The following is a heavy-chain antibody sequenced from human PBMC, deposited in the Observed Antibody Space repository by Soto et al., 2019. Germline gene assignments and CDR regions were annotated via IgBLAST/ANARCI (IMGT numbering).Heavy chain of an antibody. CDR3: ARGLPGYSSSWYDY. CDR1: GGSFSDYY. V-gene: IGHV4-34*01. CDR2: INPSGST. D-gene: IGHD6-13*01. Sequence: TLSLTCAVYGGSFSDYYWSWIRQPPGKGLEWIGEINPSGSTNYNPSPKSRVTISVDTSKNQFSLKLSSVTAADTAVYYCARGLPGYSSSWYDYWGQGALVTVSS. J-gene: IGHJ4*02.